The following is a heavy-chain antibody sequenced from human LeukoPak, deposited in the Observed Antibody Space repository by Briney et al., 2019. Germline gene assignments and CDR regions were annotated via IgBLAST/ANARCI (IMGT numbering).Heavy chain of an antibody. D-gene: IGHD2-2*01. V-gene: IGHV4-34*01. CDR2: HSGST. CDR3: ARSFIVVVPAANKRDAFDI. Sequence: HSGSTNYNPSLKSRVTISVDTSKNQFSLKLSSVTAADTAVYYCARSFIVVVPAANKRDAFDIWGQGTMVAVSS. J-gene: IGHJ3*02.